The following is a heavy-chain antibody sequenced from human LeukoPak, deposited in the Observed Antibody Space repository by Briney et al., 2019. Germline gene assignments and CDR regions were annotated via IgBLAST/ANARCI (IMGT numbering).Heavy chain of an antibody. D-gene: IGHD6-13*01. CDR2: IYTSGST. CDR3: ARGPGYSSTTDAFEI. V-gene: IGHV4-61*02. Sequence: PSQTLSLTCTVSGGSISSGSYYWSWIRQPAGKGLEWIGRIYTSGSTNYNPSLKSRVTISVDTSKNQFSLKLSSVTAADTAVYYCARGPGYSSTTDAFEIWGQGTMVTVSP. J-gene: IGHJ3*02. CDR1: GGSISSGSYY.